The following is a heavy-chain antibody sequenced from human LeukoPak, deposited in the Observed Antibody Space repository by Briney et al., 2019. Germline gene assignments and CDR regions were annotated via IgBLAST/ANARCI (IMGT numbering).Heavy chain of an antibody. Sequence: SETLSLTCAVYGGSFSGYYWSWIRQPPGKGLEWIGEINHSGSTNYNPSLKSRVTISVDTSKNQFSLKLSSVTAGDTAVYYCARGFHFDYWGQGTLVTVSS. CDR1: GGSFSGYY. J-gene: IGHJ4*02. CDR2: INHSGST. V-gene: IGHV4-34*01. CDR3: ARGFHFDY.